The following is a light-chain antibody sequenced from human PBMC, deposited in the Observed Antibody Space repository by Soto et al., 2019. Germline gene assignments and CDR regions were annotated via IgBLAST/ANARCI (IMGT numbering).Light chain of an antibody. CDR1: SSDVGGYIY. J-gene: IGLJ3*02. Sequence: QSVLTQPASVSGSPGQSITISCTGTSSDVGGYIYVSWYQQYPGKAPKLMIYEVSNRPSGVSNRFSGSKSGNTASLTISGLQSEDEADYYCSSYTSSNTLVFGGGTKLTVL. CDR2: EVS. V-gene: IGLV2-14*01. CDR3: SSYTSSNTLV.